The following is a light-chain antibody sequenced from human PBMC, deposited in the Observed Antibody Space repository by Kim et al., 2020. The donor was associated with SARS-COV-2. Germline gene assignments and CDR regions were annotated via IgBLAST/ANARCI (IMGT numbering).Light chain of an antibody. CDR3: QSADGSGTYC. CDR2: KDN. CDR1: TLPEKQ. V-gene: IGLV3-25*03. J-gene: IGLJ1*01. Sequence: SYELTQPPSLSVSPGQTARITCSGDTLPEKQTYWYQQKSGQAPLLVIYKDNERPSGIPGRFSGSSSGKTVTLTISGVQAEDDADYYCQSADGSGTYCFGTGTKVTVL.